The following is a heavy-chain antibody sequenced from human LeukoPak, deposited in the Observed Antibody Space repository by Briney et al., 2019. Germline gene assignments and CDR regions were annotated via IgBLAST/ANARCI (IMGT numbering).Heavy chain of an antibody. V-gene: IGHV7-4-1*02. Sequence: ASVKVSCKASGYTFTSIAMNWVRQAPGQGLEWMGWINTNTGNPTYAQGFTGRFVFSLDTSVSTAYLQISSLKAEDTAVYYCAREVRGKYYHMDVWGKGTTVTVSS. D-gene: IGHD3-22*01. CDR2: INTNTGNP. CDR3: AREVRGKYYHMDV. J-gene: IGHJ6*03. CDR1: GYTFTSIA.